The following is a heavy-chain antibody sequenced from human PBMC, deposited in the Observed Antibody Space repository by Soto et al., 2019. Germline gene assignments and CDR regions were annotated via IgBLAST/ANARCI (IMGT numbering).Heavy chain of an antibody. CDR2: IYWDDDK. CDR3: AHRRGGHNWYDGDFDY. J-gene: IGHJ4*02. CDR1: GFSLATTGVG. V-gene: IGHV2-5*02. Sequence: QITLKESGPALVNPTQTLTLTCTFSGFSLATTGVGVGWIRQPPGKALECLALIYWDDDKRYNPSLRSRLTITKDLSKNQVVLSMTNMDPVDTATYYCAHRRGGHNWYDGDFDYWGQGTLITVSS. D-gene: IGHD1-1*01.